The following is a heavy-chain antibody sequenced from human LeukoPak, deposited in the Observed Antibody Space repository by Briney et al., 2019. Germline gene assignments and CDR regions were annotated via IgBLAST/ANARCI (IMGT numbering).Heavy chain of an antibody. CDR2: IRYDGSNK. CDR3: AKDGGYCSSTSCYTRVEDY. J-gene: IGHJ4*02. CDR1: GFTFSSYG. V-gene: IGHV3-30*02. Sequence: PGGSLRLSCAASGFTFSSYGMHWVRQAPGKGLEWVAFIRYDGSNKYYADSVKGRFTISRDNSKNTLYLQMNSLRAEDTAVYYCAKDGGYCSSTSCYTRVEDYWGQGTLVTVSS. D-gene: IGHD2-2*02.